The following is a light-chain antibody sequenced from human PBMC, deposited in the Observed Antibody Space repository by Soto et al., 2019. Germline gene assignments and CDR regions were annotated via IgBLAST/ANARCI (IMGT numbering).Light chain of an antibody. CDR2: EVS. V-gene: IGLV2-14*01. J-gene: IGLJ3*02. CDR1: SSDVGGYNY. CDR3: SSYTSSSTRV. Sequence: QSALTQPASVSGFPGQSITISCTGTSSDVGGYNYVSWYQHHPGKAPKLMIYEVSNRPSGVSNRFSGSKSGNTASLTISGLQAEDEADYYCSSYTSSSTRVFGGGTKLTVL.